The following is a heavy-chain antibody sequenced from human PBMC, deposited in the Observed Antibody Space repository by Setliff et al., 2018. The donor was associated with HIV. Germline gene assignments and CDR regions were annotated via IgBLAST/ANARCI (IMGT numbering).Heavy chain of an antibody. D-gene: IGHD1-26*01. V-gene: IGHV1-18*01. Sequence: VASVKVSCKASGYAFSSYEISWVRQAPGQGLEWMGRISTSNGYTNYAQKLQGRVTVTTDTSTSTAYMELRGLRSDDTAVYYCARGGSYWGDAFDIWGQGTMVTVSS. CDR3: ARGGSYWGDAFDI. J-gene: IGHJ3*02. CDR2: ISTSNGYT. CDR1: GYAFSSYE.